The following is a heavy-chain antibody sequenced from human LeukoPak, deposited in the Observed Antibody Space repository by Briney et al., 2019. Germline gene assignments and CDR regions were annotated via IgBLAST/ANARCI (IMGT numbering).Heavy chain of an antibody. CDR2: INSDRSST. CDR3: ARVPLRDDFWSGVYGMDV. Sequence: PGGSLRLSCAASGFTFSDYYMSWIRQAPGKGLVWVSRINSDRSSTSYADSVKGRFTISRDNAKNTLYLQMNSLRAEDTAVYYCARVPLRDDFWSGVYGMDVWGQGTTVTVSS. J-gene: IGHJ6*02. V-gene: IGHV3-74*01. CDR1: GFTFSDYY. D-gene: IGHD3-3*01.